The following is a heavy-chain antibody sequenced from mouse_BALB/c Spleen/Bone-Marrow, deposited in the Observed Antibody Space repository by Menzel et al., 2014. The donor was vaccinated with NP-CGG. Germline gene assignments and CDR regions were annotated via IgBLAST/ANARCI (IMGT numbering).Heavy chain of an antibody. CDR3: ARLTPIYAMDY. CDR1: GFSFSNYG. CDR2: ISSGGSYI. Sequence: EVQLAESGGDLVKPGGSLKLSCSSSGFSFSNYGMSWVRQTPDKRLEWAATISSGGSYIYFPDSVKGRFTISRDNAKNTLYLQMNSLKSEDAAMYYCARLTPIYAMDYWGQGTSVPVSS. V-gene: IGHV5-6*01. D-gene: IGHD1-3*01. J-gene: IGHJ4*01.